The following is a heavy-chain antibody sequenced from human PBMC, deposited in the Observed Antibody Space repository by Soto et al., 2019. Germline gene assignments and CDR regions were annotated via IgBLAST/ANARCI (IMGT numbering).Heavy chain of an antibody. J-gene: IGHJ6*03. CDR1: GFTFSSYG. CDR3: AKDLKAARNYYYYMDV. D-gene: IGHD6-6*01. Sequence: GGSLRLSCAASGFTFSSYGMHWVRQAPGKGLEWVAVISYDGSNKYYADSVKGRFTISRDNSKNTLYLQMNSLRAEDTAVYYCAKDLKAARNYYYYMDVWGKGTTVTVSS. CDR2: ISYDGSNK. V-gene: IGHV3-30*18.